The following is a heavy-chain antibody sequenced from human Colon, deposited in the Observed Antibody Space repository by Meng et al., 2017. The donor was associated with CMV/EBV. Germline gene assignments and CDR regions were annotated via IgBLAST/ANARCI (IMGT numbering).Heavy chain of an antibody. D-gene: IGHD3-3*01. J-gene: IGHJ5*02. Sequence: GESLKISCEASGFSFSRYSMNWVRQAPGKGLEWVSFISTTYIFYADSVKGRFTISRDNAKNSLYLQMNSLRAEDTAVYYCARGAGYYDFWSGFDNWFDPWGQGTLVTVSS. V-gene: IGHV3-21*01. CDR2: ISTTYI. CDR1: GFSFSRYS. CDR3: ARGAGYYDFWSGFDNWFDP.